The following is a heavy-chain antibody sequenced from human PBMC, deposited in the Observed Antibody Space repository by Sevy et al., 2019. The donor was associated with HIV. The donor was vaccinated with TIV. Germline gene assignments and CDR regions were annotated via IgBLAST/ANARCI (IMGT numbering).Heavy chain of an antibody. V-gene: IGHV3-48*01. CDR3: ARTGPPGYYYDSSGSDY. CDR2: ISSSSSTI. CDR1: GFTFSSYS. J-gene: IGHJ4*02. D-gene: IGHD3-22*01. Sequence: GGSLRLSCAASGFTFSSYSMNWVRQAPGKGLEWVSYISSSSSTIYYADSVKGRFTISRDNAKNSLYLQMNSLRAEDTAVYYCARTGPPGYYYDSSGSDYWGQGTLVTVPS.